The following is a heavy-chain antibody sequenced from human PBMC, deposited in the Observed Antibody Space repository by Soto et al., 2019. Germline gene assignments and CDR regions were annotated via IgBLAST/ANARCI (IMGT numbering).Heavy chain of an antibody. CDR1: GGSMNSRNSF. CDR3: GKVVEAATRHTDFDY. V-gene: IGHV4-39*01. J-gene: IGHJ4*02. CDR2: AYTTGGT. Sequence: SVTLSLPCSVSGGSMNSRNSFWIRIRQPPGQGLEFIGRAYTTGGTSYNPSLKSRVTISVDTSKNQFSLKVTSVTAANTAVYYCGKVVEAATRHTDFDYWGQGTLVTVSS. D-gene: IGHD2-15*01.